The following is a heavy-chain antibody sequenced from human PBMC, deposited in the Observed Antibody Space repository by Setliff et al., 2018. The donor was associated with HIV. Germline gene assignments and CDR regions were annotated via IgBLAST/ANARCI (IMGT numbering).Heavy chain of an antibody. CDR1: GGSFSDYY. V-gene: IGHV4-34*01. CDR2: INHSGST. Sequence: SETLSLTCAVYGGSFSDYYWSWIRQPPGKGLEWIGEINHSGSTNYKPSLKSRVTISVDTSKNQFSLKLSSVTAADTAVYYCARGGRSLAPQTWFDPWGQGTLVTVSS. D-gene: IGHD6-6*01. J-gene: IGHJ5*02. CDR3: ARGGRSLAPQTWFDP.